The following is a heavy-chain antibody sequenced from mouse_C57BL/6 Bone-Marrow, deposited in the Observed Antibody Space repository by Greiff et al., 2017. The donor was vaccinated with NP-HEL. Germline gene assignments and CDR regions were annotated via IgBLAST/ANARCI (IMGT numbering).Heavy chain of an antibody. CDR2: IYPGDGDT. CDR1: GYAFSSYW. D-gene: IGHD2-3*01. V-gene: IGHV1-80*01. J-gene: IGHJ2*01. Sequence: VQLQQSGAELVKPGASVKISCKASGYAFSSYWMSWVQQRPGKGLEWIGQIYPGDGDTNSNGKSKGKATLTADKSSTTAYMQLSSLTSEGSAVYFCAKHDGYLYYFDYWGQGTTLTVSS. CDR3: AKHDGYLYYFDY.